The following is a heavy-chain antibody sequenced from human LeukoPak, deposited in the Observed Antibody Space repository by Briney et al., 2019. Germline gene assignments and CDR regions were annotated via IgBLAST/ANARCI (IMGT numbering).Heavy chain of an antibody. CDR3: ARGGRVLLWFGELLSWFDP. Sequence: SETLSLTCTVSGGSLSSYYWSWIRQPAGKGREWIGRIYYSGSTYYNPSLKSRVTISVDTSKNQFSLKLSSVTDADTAVYYCARGGRVLLWFGELLSWFDPWGQGTLVTVSS. J-gene: IGHJ5*02. CDR1: GGSLSSYY. V-gene: IGHV4-59*05. CDR2: IYYSGST. D-gene: IGHD3-10*01.